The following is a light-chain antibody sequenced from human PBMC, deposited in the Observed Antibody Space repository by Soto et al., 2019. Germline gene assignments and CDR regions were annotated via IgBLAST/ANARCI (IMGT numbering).Light chain of an antibody. Sequence: QSALTQPPSASGSPGQSVTISCTGTSSDVGAYNYVSWYQQHPGKAPKLMIYDVSKRPSGVPDRFSGSKSGNTASLTVSGLQGEDEADYYCSSHAGSSWVFGGGTKLTVL. V-gene: IGLV2-8*01. CDR3: SSHAGSSWV. CDR2: DVS. CDR1: SSDVGAYNY. J-gene: IGLJ3*02.